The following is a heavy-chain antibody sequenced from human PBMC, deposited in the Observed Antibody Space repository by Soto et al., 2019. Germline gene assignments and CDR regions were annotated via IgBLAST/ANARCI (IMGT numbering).Heavy chain of an antibody. D-gene: IGHD3-16*01. CDR1: GYTFTTYA. CDR3: AILLRLGEAFDY. J-gene: IGHJ4*02. CDR2: IHTGNGNT. V-gene: IGHV1-3*04. Sequence: QVQLVQSGAEVKKPGASVQVSCKPSGYTFTTYAIHWVRQAPGQSLEWMAWIHTGNGNTKYSPRFQGRVTITRATSASTAYMELSSLRSEDTAVYYCAILLRLGEAFDYWGQGTLVTVSS.